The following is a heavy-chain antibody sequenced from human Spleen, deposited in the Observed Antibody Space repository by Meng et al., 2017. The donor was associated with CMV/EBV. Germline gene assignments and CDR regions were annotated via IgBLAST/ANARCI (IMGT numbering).Heavy chain of an antibody. V-gene: IGHV4-39*01. J-gene: IGHJ4*02. D-gene: IGHD2-2*01. Sequence: SISRSTYYWGWIRQPPGKGLEWIGSIHYSGSSYYNPSLKSRVTISVDTSKNQFSLKVRSVTAADTAVYSCARLACSTSTCQYYFDYWGLGTLVTVSS. CDR1: SISRSTYY. CDR2: IHYSGSS. CDR3: ARLACSTSTCQYYFDY.